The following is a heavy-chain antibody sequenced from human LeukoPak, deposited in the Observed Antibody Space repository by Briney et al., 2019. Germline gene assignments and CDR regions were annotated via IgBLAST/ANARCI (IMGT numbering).Heavy chain of an antibody. CDR3: ARDWRHCSGGSCYSAAPYYFDY. V-gene: IGHV1-18*01. CDR1: GYTFTSYG. J-gene: IGHJ4*02. D-gene: IGHD2-15*01. Sequence: ASVKVSCKASGYTFTSYGISWVRQAPGQGLEWMGWISAYNGNTNYAQKLQGRVTMTTDTSMSTAYMELRSLRSDDTAVYYCARDWRHCSGGSCYSAAPYYFDYWGQGTLVTVSS. CDR2: ISAYNGNT.